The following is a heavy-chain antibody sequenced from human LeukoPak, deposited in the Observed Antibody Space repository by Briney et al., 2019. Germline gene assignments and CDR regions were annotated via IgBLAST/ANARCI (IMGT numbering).Heavy chain of an antibody. CDR3: ARAPYDYVWGSYRFFDY. CDR2: IYYSGST. V-gene: IGHV4-31*03. J-gene: IGHJ4*02. CDR1: GGSISSGDYY. D-gene: IGHD3-16*02. Sequence: SETLSLTCTVSGGSISSGDYYWSWIRQPPGKGLEWIGYIYYSGSTYYNPSLKSRVTISVDTSKNQFSLKLSSVTAADTAVYYCARAPYDYVWGSYRFFDYWGQGTLVTVSS.